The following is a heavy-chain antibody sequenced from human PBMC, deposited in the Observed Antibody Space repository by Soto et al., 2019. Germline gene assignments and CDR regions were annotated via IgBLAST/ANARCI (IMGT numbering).Heavy chain of an antibody. V-gene: IGHV4-34*01. J-gene: IGHJ4*02. CDR2: INHSGST. Sequence: SETLSLTCAVYCGSFSGYYWSWIRQPPGKGLEWIGEINHSGSTNYNPSLKSRVTISVDTSKNQFSLKLSSVTAADTAVYYCARTARIAARPLDYWGQGTLVTVS. CDR1: CGSFSGYY. CDR3: ARTARIAARPLDY. D-gene: IGHD6-6*01.